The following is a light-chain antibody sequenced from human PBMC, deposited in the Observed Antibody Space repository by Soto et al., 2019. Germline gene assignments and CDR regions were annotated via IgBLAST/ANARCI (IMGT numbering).Light chain of an antibody. V-gene: IGLV2-14*01. CDR1: SSDVGGYNY. Sequence: QSALTQPASVSGSPGQSITISCTGTSSDVGGYNYVSWYQQHPGKAPKLMIYDVSNRPSGVSNRFSGSKSGHTASLTISGLKAEDEADYYCSSYTSSSTLDVVFGGGTKLTVL. CDR2: DVS. CDR3: SSYTSSSTLDVV. J-gene: IGLJ2*01.